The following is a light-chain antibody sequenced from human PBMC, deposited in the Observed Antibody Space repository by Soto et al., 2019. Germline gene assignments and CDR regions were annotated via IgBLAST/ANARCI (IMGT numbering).Light chain of an antibody. CDR3: QPYGSHGT. Sequence: EIVLTQSPGTLSLSPGERATLSCRASQSIIRNYLAWYQQTPGQAPRLLIYGASSRATGIPDRFSGGGSGTDFTLTISRLEPEDFALYYCQPYGSHGTFGRGTKVEIK. CDR2: GAS. V-gene: IGKV3-20*01. CDR1: QSIIRNY. J-gene: IGKJ1*01.